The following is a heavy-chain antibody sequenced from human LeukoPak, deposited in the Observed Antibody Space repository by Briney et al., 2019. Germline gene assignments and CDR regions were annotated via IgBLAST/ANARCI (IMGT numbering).Heavy chain of an antibody. J-gene: IGHJ4*02. Sequence: GGSLRLSCAASGFTFSSYSMNWVRQAPGKGLEWVSYISSSSSTIYYADSVKGRFTIPRDNAKNSLYLQMSSLRAEDTAVYYCAKDFDYFDYWGQGTLVTVSS. CDR3: AKDFDYFDY. V-gene: IGHV3-48*01. CDR2: ISSSSSTI. CDR1: GFTFSSYS.